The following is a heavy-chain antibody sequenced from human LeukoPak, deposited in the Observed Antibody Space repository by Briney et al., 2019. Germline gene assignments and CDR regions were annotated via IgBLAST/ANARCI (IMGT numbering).Heavy chain of an antibody. J-gene: IGHJ6*03. CDR1: GFTFCSYG. Sequence: GSLRLSCGASGFTFCSYGMSWVRQAPGKGLEWVSAISGSGGSTYYADSVKGRFTISRDNSKNTLYLQMNSLRAEDTAVYYCAKSGDRDSLRYYYYYYMDVWGKGTTVTISS. CDR2: ISGSGGST. CDR3: AKSGDRDSLRYYYYYYMDV. V-gene: IGHV3-23*01. D-gene: IGHD1-26*01.